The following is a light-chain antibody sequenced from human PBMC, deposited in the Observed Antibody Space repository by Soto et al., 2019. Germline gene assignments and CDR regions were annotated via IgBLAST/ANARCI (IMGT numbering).Light chain of an antibody. V-gene: IGKV3-20*01. J-gene: IGKJ4*01. CDR2: GAS. Sequence: EIVLTQSPGTLSLSAGDGVSLSCRASQTVPNNYLAWYQQKPDQAPRLLIFGASNRATGIPDRFGGNGSGTDFTLSISRLEPEDFAVYYCQQYGASPLTFGGGARLEVK. CDR1: QTVPNNY. CDR3: QQYGASPLT.